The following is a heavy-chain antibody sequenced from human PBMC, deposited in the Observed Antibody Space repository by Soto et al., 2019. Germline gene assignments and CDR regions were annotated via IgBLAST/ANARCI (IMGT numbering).Heavy chain of an antibody. Sequence: QLQLQESGSGLVKPSQTLSLTCAVSGGSISSGGYSWSWIRQPPGKGLEWIGYIYHSGSTYYNPSLKWRGTITVDRSKNHFSLTRSSVTAAETAVYYGSGAGGLGAVAADFWGQGTLVTVSS. CDR1: GGSISSGGYS. J-gene: IGHJ4*02. CDR2: IYHSGST. D-gene: IGHD6-19*01. CDR3: SGAGGLGAVAADF. V-gene: IGHV4-30-2*01.